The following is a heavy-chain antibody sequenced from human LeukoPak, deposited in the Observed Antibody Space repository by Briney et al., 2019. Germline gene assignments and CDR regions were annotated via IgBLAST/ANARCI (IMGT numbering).Heavy chain of an antibody. Sequence: SETLSLTCSVSGGSVSSYYWSWIRQPPGKRLEWIGDIHHSGSTHYNPSLKSRVTISMDTSKNQFSLKLSSVTAADTAVYYCARETSCLGGDAFDIWGPGTMVSVSS. J-gene: IGHJ3*02. CDR3: ARETSCLGGDAFDI. CDR2: IHHSGST. CDR1: GGSVSSYY. D-gene: IGHD3-16*01. V-gene: IGHV4-59*02.